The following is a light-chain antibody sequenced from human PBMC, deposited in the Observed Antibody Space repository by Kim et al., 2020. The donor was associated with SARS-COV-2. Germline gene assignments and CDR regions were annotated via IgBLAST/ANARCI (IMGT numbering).Light chain of an antibody. CDR1: QDVRKY. CDR3: QQYDILPIA. V-gene: IGKV1-33*01. J-gene: IGKJ5*01. Sequence: DIQMTQSPSSLSASVGDRVTITCQASQDVRKYLNWYQEKPGNPPKLLIYDASILETGAPSRFSGSGSGTDFSFTISSLQPEDIATYYCQQYDILPIAFGQGTRRGIK. CDR2: DAS.